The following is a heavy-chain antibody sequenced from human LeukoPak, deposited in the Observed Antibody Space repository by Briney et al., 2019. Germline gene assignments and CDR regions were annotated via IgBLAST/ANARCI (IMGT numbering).Heavy chain of an antibody. J-gene: IGHJ5*02. V-gene: IGHV4-59*01. Sequence: SETLSLTCTVSGGSISSYYWSWIRQPPGKGLEWIGYIYYSGSTNYNPSLKSRVTISVDTSKNQFSLKLSSVTAADTAVYYCARSPPGVNWFDPWGQGTLVTVSS. CDR1: GGSISSYY. CDR3: ARSPPGVNWFDP. CDR2: IYYSGST. D-gene: IGHD7-27*01.